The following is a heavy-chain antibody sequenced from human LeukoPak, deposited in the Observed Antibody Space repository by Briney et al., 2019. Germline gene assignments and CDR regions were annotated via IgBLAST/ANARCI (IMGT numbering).Heavy chain of an antibody. D-gene: IGHD3-3*01. J-gene: IGHJ6*02. CDR1: GGTFSSYA. Sequence: ASVKVSCKASGGTFSSYASSWVRQAPGQVLEWMGGIIPIFGTANYAQKFQGRVTITADESTSTAYMELSSLRSEDTAVYYCAGGRVDFWSGSDYYYGMDVWGQGTTVTVSS. CDR2: IIPIFGTA. CDR3: AGGRVDFWSGSDYYYGMDV. V-gene: IGHV1-69*13.